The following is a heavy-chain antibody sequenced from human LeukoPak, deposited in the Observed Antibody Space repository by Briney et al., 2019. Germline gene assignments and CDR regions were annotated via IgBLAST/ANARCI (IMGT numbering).Heavy chain of an antibody. CDR1: GYTFTSYY. J-gene: IGHJ4*02. D-gene: IGHD1-26*01. V-gene: IGHV1-46*01. Sequence: ASVKVSCKASGYTFTSYYMHWVRQATGQGLEWMGIINPSGGSTSYARKFRGRVTMTRDMSTSTVYMELSSPRSEDTAVYYCARDKEWELLIYFDYWGQGTLVTVSS. CDR2: INPSGGST. CDR3: ARDKEWELLIYFDY.